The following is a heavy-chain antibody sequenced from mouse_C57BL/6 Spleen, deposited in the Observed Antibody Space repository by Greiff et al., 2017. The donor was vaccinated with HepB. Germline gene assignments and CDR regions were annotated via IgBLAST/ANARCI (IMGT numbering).Heavy chain of an antibody. D-gene: IGHD1-1*01. Sequence: QVQLQQPGAELVMPGASVKLSCKASGYTFTSYWMHWVKQRPGQGLEWIGEIDPSDSYTNYNQKFKGKSTLTVDKSSSPAYMQLSSLTSEDSAVYYCARKSNYYGSPFAYWGQGTLVTVSA. CDR1: GYTFTSYW. J-gene: IGHJ3*01. CDR2: IDPSDSYT. CDR3: ARKSNYYGSPFAY. V-gene: IGHV1-69*01.